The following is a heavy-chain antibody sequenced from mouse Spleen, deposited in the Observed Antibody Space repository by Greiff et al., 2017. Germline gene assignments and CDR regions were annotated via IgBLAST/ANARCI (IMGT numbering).Heavy chain of an antibody. J-gene: IGHJ2*01. V-gene: IGHV1-9*01. CDR2: ILPGSGST. Sequence: QVQLQQSGAELMKPGASVKISCKATGYTFSSYWIEWVKQRPGHGLEWIGEILPGSGSTNYNEKFKGKATFTADTSSNTAYMQLSSLTSEDYAVYYCARKALRAFYYFDYWGQGTTLTVSS. CDR1: GYTFSSYW. CDR3: ARKALRAFYYFDY. D-gene: IGHD1-2*01.